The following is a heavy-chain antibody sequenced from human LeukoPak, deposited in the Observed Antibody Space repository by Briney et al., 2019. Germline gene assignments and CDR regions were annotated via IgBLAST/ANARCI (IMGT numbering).Heavy chain of an antibody. CDR1: GYTYSRYR. CDR3: TRVGYSYGYPYFDY. J-gene: IGHJ4*02. Sequence: GGSLTLSCGPFGYTYSRYRMSWLRQATGKGLEWVANLKEDGNEKYYVDSVKGRFTSSRDNAKKSLFLQMNSLRAEDTAVYYCTRVGYSYGYPYFDYWGQGTLVTVSS. CDR2: LKEDGNEK. D-gene: IGHD5-18*01. V-gene: IGHV3-7*04.